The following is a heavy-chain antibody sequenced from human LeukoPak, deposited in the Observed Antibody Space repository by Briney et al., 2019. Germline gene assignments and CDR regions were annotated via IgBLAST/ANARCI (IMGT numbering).Heavy chain of an antibody. CDR3: ARADTGADY. D-gene: IGHD1-1*01. CDR2: IIPIFGTA. J-gene: IGHJ4*02. Sequence: ASVKVSCKASGYTFTSYGISWVRQAPGQGLEWMGGIIPIFGTANYAQKFQGRVTITADESTSTAYMELSSLRSEDTAVYYCARADTGADYWGQGTLVTVSS. CDR1: GYTFTSYG. V-gene: IGHV1-69*13.